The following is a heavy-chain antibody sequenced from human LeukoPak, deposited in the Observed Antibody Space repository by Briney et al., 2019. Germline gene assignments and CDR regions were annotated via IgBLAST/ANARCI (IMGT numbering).Heavy chain of an antibody. CDR1: GFSFRNYW. Sequence: PGGSLRLSCAASGFSFRNYWMSWVRQAPGKGLEWVAKIKLDGSEKYYVDSVKGRFTIARDNAKNSLYLQMNSLRVEDTALYYCATGGTTVTTSGMDVWGQGTTVTVSS. CDR2: IKLDGSEK. CDR3: ATGGTTVTTSGMDV. J-gene: IGHJ6*02. V-gene: IGHV3-7*05. D-gene: IGHD4-11*01.